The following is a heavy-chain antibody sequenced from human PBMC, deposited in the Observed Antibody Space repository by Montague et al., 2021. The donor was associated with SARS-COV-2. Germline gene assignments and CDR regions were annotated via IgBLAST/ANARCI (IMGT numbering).Heavy chain of an antibody. V-gene: IGHV4-4*07. CDR1: GGSISSYY. CDR2: IYTSGST. CDR3: ARSYINSLTGGANY. J-gene: IGHJ4*02. D-gene: IGHD6-6*01. Sequence: SETLSLTCSVSGGSISSYYWSWIRQPAGKGLEWIGRIYTSGSTNYNPSLKSRVTMSVDTSKTQFSLKLTSVTAADTAVYYCARSYINSLTGGANYWGQGTLVTVSS.